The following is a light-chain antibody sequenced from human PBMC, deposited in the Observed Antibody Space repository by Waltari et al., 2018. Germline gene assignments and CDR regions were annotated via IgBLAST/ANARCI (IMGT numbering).Light chain of an antibody. V-gene: IGKV1-33*01. CDR1: QDISNS. Sequence: DIQMTPSPSSLSASVGARVTITCQASQDISNSLNWYQQKPGKAPKVLIYDAANLESGVPSRFSGSGFGTDFTFTISSLQPEDLATYFCQQYHNLPATFGGGTKVESK. CDR3: QQYHNLPAT. J-gene: IGKJ4*01. CDR2: DAA.